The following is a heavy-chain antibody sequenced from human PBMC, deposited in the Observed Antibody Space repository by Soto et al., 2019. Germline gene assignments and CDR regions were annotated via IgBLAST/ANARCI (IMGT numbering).Heavy chain of an antibody. CDR3: AKDRQYPRDYFNY. CDR1: GFTVTSNG. Sequence: PGGSLRLSCGVSGFTVTSNGVSWVRQAQGKGLEWVSAISPNGQGIWYADSVKGRLTISRDISSNTVFLQMDSLRAEDTAVYYCAKDRQYPRDYFNYGGQGTRVTVSS. V-gene: IGHV3-23*01. D-gene: IGHD4-4*01. CDR2: ISPNGQGI. J-gene: IGHJ4*02.